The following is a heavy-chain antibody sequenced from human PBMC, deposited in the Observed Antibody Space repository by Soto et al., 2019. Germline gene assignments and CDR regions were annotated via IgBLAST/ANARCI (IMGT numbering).Heavy chain of an antibody. CDR1: GYTFTSYG. V-gene: IGHV1-18*01. Sequence: ASVKVSCKASGYTFTSYGISWVRQAPGQGLEWMGWISAYNGNTNYAQKLQGRVTMTTDTSTSTAYMELRSLRSDDTAVYYCARRRSNYSPSGPYNWFDPWGQGTLVTVSS. D-gene: IGHD4-4*01. CDR3: ARRRSNYSPSGPYNWFDP. J-gene: IGHJ5*02. CDR2: ISAYNGNT.